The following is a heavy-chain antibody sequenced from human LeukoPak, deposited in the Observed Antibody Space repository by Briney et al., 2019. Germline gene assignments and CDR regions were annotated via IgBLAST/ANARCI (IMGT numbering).Heavy chain of an antibody. CDR1: GGSTSNYY. CDR2: IYYSGST. J-gene: IGHJ6*03. D-gene: IGHD3-10*01. Sequence: SETLSLTCTVSGGSTSNYYWSWIRQPPGKGLEWIGYIYYSGSTNYNPSLKSRVTISVDTSKNQFSLKLSSVTAADTAVYYCARITDYYGSGSYHPYYMDVWGKGTTVTISS. V-gene: IGHV4-59*01. CDR3: ARITDYYGSGSYHPYYMDV.